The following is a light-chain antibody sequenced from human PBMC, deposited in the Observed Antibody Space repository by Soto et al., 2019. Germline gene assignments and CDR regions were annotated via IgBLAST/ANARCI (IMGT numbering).Light chain of an antibody. CDR2: GNS. CDR1: SSNIGAGYD. V-gene: IGLV1-40*01. Sequence: QSVLTQPPSVSGAPGQRVTISCTGSSSNIGAGYDIHWYQQLPGTAPKLLISGNSNRPSGVPDRFSGSKSGTSVSLAITGLQAADEADYYCQSYDSSLSGSVFGGGTKLTVL. CDR3: QSYDSSLSGSV. J-gene: IGLJ2*01.